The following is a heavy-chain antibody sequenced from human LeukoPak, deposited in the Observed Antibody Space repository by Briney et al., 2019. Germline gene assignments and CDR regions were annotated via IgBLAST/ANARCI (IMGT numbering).Heavy chain of an antibody. D-gene: IGHD3-10*01. CDR2: IYYSGST. J-gene: IGHJ4*02. Sequence: SQTLSLTCTVSGGSISSGGYYWSWIRQHPGKGLEWIGYIYYSGSTYYNPSLKSRVTTSVDTSKNQFSLKLSSVTAADTAVYYCARVYFSTVRGKDLYYFDYWGQGTLVTVSS. CDR1: GGSISSGGYY. CDR3: ARVYFSTVRGKDLYYFDY. V-gene: IGHV4-31*03.